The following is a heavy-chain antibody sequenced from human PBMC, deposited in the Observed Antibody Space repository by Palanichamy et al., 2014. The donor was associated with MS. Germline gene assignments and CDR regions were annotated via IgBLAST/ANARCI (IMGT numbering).Heavy chain of an antibody. J-gene: IGHJ4*02. D-gene: IGHD4-17*01. CDR2: IYYRGST. Sequence: QVHLQESGPGLVKPSETLSLTCNVSGGSMRSYYWSWIRQSPGKGLEWIGNIYYRGSTNFNPSLKGRVTTSIDTSEQQFSLKLSSVTAADTAVYYCARVNDYGDYEFYFDHWGQGTPVTVSS. CDR1: GGSMRSYY. CDR3: ARVNDYGDYEFYFDH. V-gene: IGHV4-59*01.